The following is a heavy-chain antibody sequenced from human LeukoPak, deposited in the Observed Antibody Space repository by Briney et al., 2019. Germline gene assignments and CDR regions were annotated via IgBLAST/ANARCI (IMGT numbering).Heavy chain of an antibody. J-gene: IGHJ6*03. V-gene: IGHV1-69*13. CDR1: GGTFSSYA. CDR3: ARGIRYYDILTGHVKGHDNSYYYYMDV. Sequence: SVKVSCKASGGTFSSYAISWVRQAPGQGLEWMGGIIPIFGTANYAQKFQGRVTITADEFTTTVYMELSSLRSEDTAVYYCARGIRYYDILTGHVKGHDNSYYYYMDVWGQGTAVTISS. D-gene: IGHD3-9*01. CDR2: IIPIFGTA.